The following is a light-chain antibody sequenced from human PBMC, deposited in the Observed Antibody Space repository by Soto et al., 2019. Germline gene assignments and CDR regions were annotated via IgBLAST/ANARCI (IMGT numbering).Light chain of an antibody. J-gene: IGKJ1*01. V-gene: IGKV4-1*01. CDR3: QQYYGSPWT. Sequence: DIVMTQSPDSLAVSLGERATINCKSSQSVLYSANNKNYLGWFQQKAGQPPKLLIYWASTRESGFPDRFSGSGSGTDFTLTISSLQAEDVAVYYCQQYYGSPWTFGQGTRVEIK. CDR2: WAS. CDR1: QSVLYSANNKNY.